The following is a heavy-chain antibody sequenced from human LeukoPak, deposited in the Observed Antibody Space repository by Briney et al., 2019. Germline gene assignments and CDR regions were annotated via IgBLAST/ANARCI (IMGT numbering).Heavy chain of an antibody. D-gene: IGHD2-8*01. CDR1: GGSISSYY. Sequence: WETLSLTCTVSGGSISSYYWSWIRQPAGKGLEWIGRIYTSGSTNYNPSLKSRVTISVDTSKNQFSLKLSSVTAADTAVYYCARVWCTNGVCYTGPMDVWGKGTTVTVSS. CDR2: IYTSGST. CDR3: ARVWCTNGVCYTGPMDV. J-gene: IGHJ6*03. V-gene: IGHV4-4*07.